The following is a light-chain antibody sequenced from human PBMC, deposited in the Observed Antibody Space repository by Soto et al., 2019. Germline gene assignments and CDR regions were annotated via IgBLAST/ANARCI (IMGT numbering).Light chain of an antibody. J-gene: IGKJ1*01. CDR2: AAS. CDR3: LQHNSYPL. Sequence: DIQMTQSPSAMSASVGDRVTITCRASQGFSNDLAWFQQKPVEVLKRMIYAASRLQSGVPSRFSGSGSGTEFALTISSLQPEDFATYYCLQHNSYPLFGLGTKVEIK. CDR1: QGFSND. V-gene: IGKV1-17*03.